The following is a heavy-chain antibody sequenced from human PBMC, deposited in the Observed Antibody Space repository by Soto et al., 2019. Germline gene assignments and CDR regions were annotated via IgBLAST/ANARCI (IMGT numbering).Heavy chain of an antibody. CDR3: AKGTYYYGSAPYYFDY. CDR1: GFTFDNYG. J-gene: IGHJ4*02. CDR2: ITDNGLSA. V-gene: IGHV3-23*01. D-gene: IGHD3-10*01. Sequence: GSLRLSCAASGFTFDNYGMSWVRQAPGKGLEWVSIITDNGLSAYYADSVKGRFTISRDNSKNTLYLQMNSLRAEDTAVYYCAKGTYYYGSAPYYFDYWGQGTLVTVSS.